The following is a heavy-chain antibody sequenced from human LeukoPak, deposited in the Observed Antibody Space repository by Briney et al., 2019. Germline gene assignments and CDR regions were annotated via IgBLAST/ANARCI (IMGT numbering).Heavy chain of an antibody. D-gene: IGHD3-3*01. J-gene: IGHJ4*02. CDR1: GYSISSGYY. Sequence: PSETLSLTCTVSGYSISSGYYWGWIRQPPGKGLEWIGSIYHSGSTYYNPSLKSRVTISVDTSKNQFSLKLSSVTAADTAVYYCARGLTYYDFWSGYYRGYYFDYWGQGTLVTVSS. V-gene: IGHV4-38-2*02. CDR3: ARGLTYYDFWSGYYRGYYFDY. CDR2: IYHSGST.